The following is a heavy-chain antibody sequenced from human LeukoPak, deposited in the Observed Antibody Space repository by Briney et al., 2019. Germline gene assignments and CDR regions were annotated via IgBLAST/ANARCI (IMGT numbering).Heavy chain of an antibody. CDR3: ARDPGAGDY. D-gene: IGHD4-17*01. V-gene: IGHV4-39*07. J-gene: IGHJ4*02. Sequence: SETLSLTCTVSGGSISSSSYYWGWIRQPPGKGLEWIGSIYYSGSTYYNPSLKSRVTISVDTSKNQFSLKLSSVTAADTAVYYCARDPGAGDYWGQGTLVTVSS. CDR1: GGSISSSSYY. CDR2: IYYSGST.